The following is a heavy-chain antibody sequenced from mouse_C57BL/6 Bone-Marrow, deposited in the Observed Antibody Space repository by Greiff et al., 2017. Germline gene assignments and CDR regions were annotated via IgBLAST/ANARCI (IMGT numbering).Heavy chain of an antibody. CDR2: ILPGSGST. D-gene: IGHD2-3*01. Sequence: VQLQESGAELMKPGASVKLSCKATGYTFTGYWIEWVKQRPGHGLEWIGEILPGSGSTNYNAKFKGKATLTADTSSTTAYMQLSSLTTEDSAIYFWARRDGYLFYYYAFDYWGQGTSVTVSS. CDR3: ARRDGYLFYYYAFDY. J-gene: IGHJ4*01. CDR1: GYTFTGYW. V-gene: IGHV1-9*01.